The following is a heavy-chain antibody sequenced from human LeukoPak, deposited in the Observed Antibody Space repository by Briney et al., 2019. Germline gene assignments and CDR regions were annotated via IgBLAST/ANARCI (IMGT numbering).Heavy chain of an antibody. J-gene: IGHJ3*02. CDR2: INPNNDGT. CDR3: ATSIAVYKSDAFDI. V-gene: IGHV1-2*06. CDR1: GYTFTGYY. Sequence: ASVKVSCTASGYTFTGYYMHWVRQAPGQGLEWMGRINPNNDGTYYTQKFQGRVTMTEDTSTDTAYMELSSLRSEDTAVYYCATSIAVYKSDAFDIWGQGTMVTVSS. D-gene: IGHD6-19*01.